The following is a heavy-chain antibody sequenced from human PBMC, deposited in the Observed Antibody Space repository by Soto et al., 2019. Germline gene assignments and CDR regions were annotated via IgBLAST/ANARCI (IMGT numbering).Heavy chain of an antibody. CDR1: GFTFSSYG. Sequence: QVQLVDSGGGVVQPGRSLRLSCAVSGFTFSSYGMHWVRQAPGKGLEWVAVIWYDGSNKYYADSVKGRFTISRDDSKNTLYLQLNSLRAEDTAVYYCARETGGPLYGMDVWGQGTTVTVSS. CDR2: IWYDGSNK. V-gene: IGHV3-33*01. D-gene: IGHD7-27*01. J-gene: IGHJ6*02. CDR3: ARETGGPLYGMDV.